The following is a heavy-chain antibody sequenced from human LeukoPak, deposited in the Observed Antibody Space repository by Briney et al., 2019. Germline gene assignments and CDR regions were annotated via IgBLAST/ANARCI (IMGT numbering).Heavy chain of an antibody. D-gene: IGHD3-10*01. CDR3: AKSMVRGVISYYYYYMDV. Sequence: TGGSLRLSCAASGFTFSGYGMHWVRQAPGKGLEWVAVISYDGSNKYYADSVKGRFTISRDNSKNTLYLQMNSLRAEDTAVYYCAKSMVRGVISYYYYYMDVWGKGTTVTVSS. J-gene: IGHJ6*03. CDR2: ISYDGSNK. CDR1: GFTFSGYG. V-gene: IGHV3-30*18.